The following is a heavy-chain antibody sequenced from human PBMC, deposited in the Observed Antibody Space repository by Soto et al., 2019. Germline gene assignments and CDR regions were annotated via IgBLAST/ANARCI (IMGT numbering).Heavy chain of an antibody. V-gene: IGHV6-1*01. D-gene: IGHD6-6*01. CDR1: GDSVSSNSAA. J-gene: IGHJ5*02. Sequence: SQTLSLTCAISGDSVSSNSAAWNWIRQSPSRGLEWLGRTYYRSKWYNDYAVSVKSRITINPDTSKNQLSLQLNSVTPEDTAVYYCARDWSIAARSGVRFDPWGQGTLVT. CDR3: ARDWSIAARSGVRFDP. CDR2: TYYRSKWYN.